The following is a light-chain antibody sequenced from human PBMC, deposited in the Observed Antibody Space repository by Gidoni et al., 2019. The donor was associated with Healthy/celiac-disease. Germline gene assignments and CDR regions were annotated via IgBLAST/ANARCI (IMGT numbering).Light chain of an antibody. Sequence: DIVLTQSPATLSLSLGERATLSCRASQSVSSYLAWYQQKPGQAPRLLIYDASNRANGIPARFRGSGSGTDFTLTISILAPEVFAFYYCQQRSNWRLTFGGGTKVEIK. V-gene: IGKV3-11*01. CDR3: QQRSNWRLT. J-gene: IGKJ4*01. CDR2: DAS. CDR1: QSVSSY.